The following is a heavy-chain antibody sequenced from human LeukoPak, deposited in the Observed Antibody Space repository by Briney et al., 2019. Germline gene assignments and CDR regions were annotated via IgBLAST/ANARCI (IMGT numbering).Heavy chain of an antibody. Sequence: SVKVSCKASGGTFSSYAISWVRQAPGQGLEWMGGIIPIFGTANYAQKFQGRVTITAGESTSTAYMELSSLRSEDTAVYYCARVKEAGVAVHNWFDPWGQGTLVTVSS. CDR3: ARVKEAGVAVHNWFDP. CDR1: GGTFSSYA. V-gene: IGHV1-69*01. D-gene: IGHD6-19*01. CDR2: IIPIFGTA. J-gene: IGHJ5*02.